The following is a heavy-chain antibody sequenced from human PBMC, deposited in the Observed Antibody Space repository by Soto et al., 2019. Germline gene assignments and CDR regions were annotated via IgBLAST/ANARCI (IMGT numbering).Heavy chain of an antibody. J-gene: IGHJ6*02. CDR2: ISWNSGSI. CDR1: GFTFDDYA. D-gene: IGHD3-3*01. Sequence: EVQLVESGGGLVQPGRSLRLSCAASGFTFDDYAMHWVRQAPGKGLEWVSGISWNSGSIGYADSVKGRFTISRDNAKNSLYLQMNSLRAEDTALYYCAKDKGYYDFWSGYYWGVWPKETYYYYGMDVWGQGTTVTVSS. V-gene: IGHV3-9*01. CDR3: AKDKGYYDFWSGYYWGVWPKETYYYYGMDV.